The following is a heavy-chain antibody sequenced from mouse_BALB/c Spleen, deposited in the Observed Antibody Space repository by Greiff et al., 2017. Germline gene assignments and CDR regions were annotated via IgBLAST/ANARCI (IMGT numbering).Heavy chain of an antibody. CDR2: ISSGGST. D-gene: IGHD1-1*01. J-gene: IGHJ4*01. CDR3: ARDGSSYRAMDY. V-gene: IGHV5-6-5*01. CDR1: GFTFSSYA. Sequence: EVKLVESGGGLVKPGGSLKLSCAASGFTFSSYAMSWVRQTPEKRLEWVASISSGGSTYYPDSVKGRFTISRDNARNILYLQMSSLRSEDTAMYYCARDGSSYRAMDYWGQGTSVTVSS.